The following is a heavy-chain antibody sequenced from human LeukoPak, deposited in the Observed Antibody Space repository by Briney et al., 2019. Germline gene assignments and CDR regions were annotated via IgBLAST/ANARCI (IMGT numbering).Heavy chain of an antibody. Sequence: ASVKVSCKASGYTFTGYYMHWVRQAPGQGLEWMGWSNPNNGGTIHAQKFQGRVTMTRDTSIGTAYMELRGLRSDDTAVYYCARGGIAYSSSSFDYWGQGTLVTVSS. CDR2: SNPNNGGT. J-gene: IGHJ4*02. D-gene: IGHD6-6*01. V-gene: IGHV1-2*02. CDR3: ARGGIAYSSSSFDY. CDR1: GYTFTGYY.